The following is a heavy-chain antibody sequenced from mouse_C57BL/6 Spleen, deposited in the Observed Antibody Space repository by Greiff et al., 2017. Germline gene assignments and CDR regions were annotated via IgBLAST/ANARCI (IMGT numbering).Heavy chain of an antibody. CDR2: IRNKANNYAT. V-gene: IGHV6-6*01. CDR3: TKTGTGDWYFDV. Sequence: EVKLVESGGGLVQPGGSMKLSCAASGFTFSDAWMDWVRQSPEKGLEWVAEIRNKANNYATYYAESVKGRFTISRDDSKSSVYLQMNSLRAEDTGIYYCTKTGTGDWYFDVWGTGTTVTVSS. CDR1: GFTFSDAW. J-gene: IGHJ1*03. D-gene: IGHD4-1*01.